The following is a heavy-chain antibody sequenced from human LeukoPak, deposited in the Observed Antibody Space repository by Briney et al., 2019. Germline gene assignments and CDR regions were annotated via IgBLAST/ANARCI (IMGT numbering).Heavy chain of an antibody. V-gene: IGHV1-24*01. J-gene: IGHJ1*01. CDR1: GYTLTELS. D-gene: IGHD3-22*01. CDR2: FDPEDGET. Sequence: GSVKVSCKVSGYTLTELSMHWVRQAPGKGLEWMGGFDPEDGETIYAQKFQGRVTMTEDTSTDTAYMELSSLRSEDTAVYYCASGPRDYYDSSGYYYLEYFQHWGQGTLVTVSS. CDR3: ASGPRDYYDSSGYYYLEYFQH.